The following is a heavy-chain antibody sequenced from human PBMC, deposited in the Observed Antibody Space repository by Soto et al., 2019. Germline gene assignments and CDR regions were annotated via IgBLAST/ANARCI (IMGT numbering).Heavy chain of an antibody. Sequence: PSERLALTCTVSGGSINSVNYYWTWIRQHPGKGLEWIGYIYYSGSTYYNPSLKSRVTISVDKSKNQFSLKLSSVTAADTAVYYCASVGSLGLYASSGYYYGMDVWGQGTTVTVSS. J-gene: IGHJ6*02. V-gene: IGHV4-31*03. D-gene: IGHD3-22*01. CDR2: IYYSGST. CDR3: ASVGSLGLYASSGYYYGMDV. CDR1: GGSINSVNYY.